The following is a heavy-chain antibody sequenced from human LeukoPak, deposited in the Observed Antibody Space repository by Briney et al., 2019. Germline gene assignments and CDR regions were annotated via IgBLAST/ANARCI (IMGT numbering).Heavy chain of an antibody. D-gene: IGHD3-22*01. V-gene: IGHV3-23*01. J-gene: IGHJ4*02. CDR1: GFTFSSYG. Sequence: GGTLRLSCAASGFTFSSYGMSWVRQAPGKGLEWVSGISVSGGSTYYADSVKGRFTISRGNSENTLYVQMNSLRAEDTAVYYCAKRISSGYYSTFDYWGQGILVAVSS. CDR3: AKRISSGYYSTFDY. CDR2: ISVSGGST.